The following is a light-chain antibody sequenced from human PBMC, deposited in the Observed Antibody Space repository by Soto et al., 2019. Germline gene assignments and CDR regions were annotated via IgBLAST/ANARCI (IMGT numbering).Light chain of an antibody. CDR1: QSVSSN. CDR2: GAS. J-gene: IGKJ1*01. V-gene: IGKV3-15*01. Sequence: EIVMTQSPATLSVSPGERATLSCRASQSVSSNLAWYQQKPGQAPRLLIYGASTRATGTPARFSGSGSGTEFNLTISSLQSGAFPVYYCQQYNNGWTFGQGTKVEIK. CDR3: QQYNNGWT.